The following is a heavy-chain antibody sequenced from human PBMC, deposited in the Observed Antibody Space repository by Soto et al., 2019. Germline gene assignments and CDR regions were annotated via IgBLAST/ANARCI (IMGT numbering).Heavy chain of an antibody. V-gene: IGHV1-3*01. CDR3: ARAKIYDFWSGYPPYYFDY. CDR1: GYTFTSYA. D-gene: IGHD3-3*01. J-gene: IGHJ4*02. CDR2: INAGNGNT. Sequence: ASVKVSCKASGYTFTSYAMHWVRQAPGQRLEWMGWINAGNGNTKYSQKFQGRVTITRDTSASTAYMELSSLRSEDTAVYYCARAKIYDFWSGYPPYYFDYWGQGTLVTVS.